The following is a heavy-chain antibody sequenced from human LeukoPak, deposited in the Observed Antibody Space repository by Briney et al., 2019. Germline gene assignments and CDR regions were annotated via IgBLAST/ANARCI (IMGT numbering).Heavy chain of an antibody. CDR3: AGGAQWLAHDY. Sequence: PSETLSLTCTVSGYAITSGGFSWNWIRQSPGKGLEWIGCIYDRGPAYYNPSLNSRVMILVDTSKNQFSLKLSSVTAADMAIYYCAGGAQWLAHDYWGQGTLVTVSS. CDR2: IYDRGPA. V-gene: IGHV4-30-2*06. CDR1: GYAITSGGFS. D-gene: IGHD6-19*01. J-gene: IGHJ4*02.